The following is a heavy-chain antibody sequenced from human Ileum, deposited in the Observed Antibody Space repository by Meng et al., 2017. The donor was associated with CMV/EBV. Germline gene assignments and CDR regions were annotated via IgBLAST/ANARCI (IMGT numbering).Heavy chain of an antibody. CDR1: GYTFTGYY. D-gene: IGHD2-15*01. CDR2: INPNSGGT. Sequence: ASVKVSCKASGYTFTGYYIHWVRQAPGQGLEWMGWINPNSGGTNYAQKFQGRVTMTSDTSISTAYMELRRMKSDDTAVYYCARGNKYCSGGGCYPNDYWGQGTPVTVSS. J-gene: IGHJ4*01. V-gene: IGHV1-2*02. CDR3: ARGNKYCSGGGCYPNDY.